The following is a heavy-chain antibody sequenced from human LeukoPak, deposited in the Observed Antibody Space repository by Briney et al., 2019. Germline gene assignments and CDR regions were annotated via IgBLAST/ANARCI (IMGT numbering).Heavy chain of an antibody. CDR3: ASALLYYYGMDV. J-gene: IGHJ6*02. CDR1: GGTFSSYA. V-gene: IGHV1-69*04. CDR2: IIPILGIA. Sequence: ASVKVSCKASGGTFSSYAISWVRQAPGQGLEWMGRIIPILGIANYAQKFQGRVTITADKSTSTAYMELSSLRSEDTAVYYCASALLYYYGMDVWGQGTTVTVSS.